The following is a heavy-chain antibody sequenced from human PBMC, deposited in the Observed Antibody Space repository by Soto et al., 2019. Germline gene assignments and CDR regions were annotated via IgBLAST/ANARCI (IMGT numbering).Heavy chain of an antibody. V-gene: IGHV4-59*01. D-gene: IGHD5-18*01. J-gene: IGHJ3*02. Sequence: QVQLQESGPGQVKPSETLSLICTVSSGSIDKYNWNWIRQTPGRGLEWIGFLYGGGSTNYKPSLKSRLSISVDTSKNQISLRLSSVTAADTAVYYCARGGSRYGFNAFDIWGQGAMVTVSS. CDR2: LYGGGST. CDR1: SGSIDKYN. CDR3: ARGGSRYGFNAFDI.